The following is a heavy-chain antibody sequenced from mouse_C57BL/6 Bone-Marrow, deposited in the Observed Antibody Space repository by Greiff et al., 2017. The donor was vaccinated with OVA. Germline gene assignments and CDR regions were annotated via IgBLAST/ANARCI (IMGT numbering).Heavy chain of an antibody. CDR2: INPSNGGT. CDR3: ARGRDYYGNYGGYYFDD. Sequence: VQLQQPGTELVQPGASVTLSCKASGYTFTSYWMHWVKQRPGQGLEWIGNINPSNGGTNYNEKFKSKATLTVDKSSSTAYMQLSSLTSEDAAVYYGARGRDYYGNYGGYYFDDWGQGTTLTVSS. V-gene: IGHV1-53*01. D-gene: IGHD2-1*01. J-gene: IGHJ2*01. CDR1: GYTFTSYW.